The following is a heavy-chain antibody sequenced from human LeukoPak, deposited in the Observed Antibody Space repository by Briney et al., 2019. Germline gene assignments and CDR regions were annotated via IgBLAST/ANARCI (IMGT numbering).Heavy chain of an antibody. CDR1: GGSISSGGYY. J-gene: IGHJ4*02. CDR3: ARVGGYYIDY. D-gene: IGHD3-22*01. CDR2: INHSGST. Sequence: SETLSLTCTVSGGSISSGGYYWSWIRQPPGKGLEWIGEINHSGSTNYNPSLKSRVTISVDTSKNQFSLKLSSVTAADTAVYYCARVGGYYIDYWGQGTLVTVSS. V-gene: IGHV4-39*07.